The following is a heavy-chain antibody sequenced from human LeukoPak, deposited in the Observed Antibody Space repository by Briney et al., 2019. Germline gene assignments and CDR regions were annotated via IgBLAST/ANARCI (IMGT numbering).Heavy chain of an antibody. Sequence: SETLSLTCTVSGGSISSGSYYWGWIRQPPGKGLEWIGGIYYSGSTYYNPSLKRRVTISVDTSKNPFSLKLSSVTAADTAVYYWARPDYGDYGRFDSWGQGTLVTVSS. V-gene: IGHV4-39*01. CDR2: IYYSGST. J-gene: IGHJ4*02. CDR1: GGSISSGSYY. CDR3: ARPDYGDYGRFDS. D-gene: IGHD4-17*01.